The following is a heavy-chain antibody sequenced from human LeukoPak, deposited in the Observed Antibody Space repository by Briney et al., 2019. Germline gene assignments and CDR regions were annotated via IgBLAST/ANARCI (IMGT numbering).Heavy chain of an antibody. CDR1: GFTFSSYG. CDR2: IRYDGSNK. Sequence: TGGSLRLSCAASGFTFSSYGMHWVRQAPGKGLEWVAFIRYDGSNKYYADSVKGRFTISRDNSKNTLYLQMNSLRPEDTAVYYCARDLVSYSSSPLHWGQGTLVTVSS. V-gene: IGHV3-30*02. D-gene: IGHD6-6*01. J-gene: IGHJ4*02. CDR3: ARDLVSYSSSPLH.